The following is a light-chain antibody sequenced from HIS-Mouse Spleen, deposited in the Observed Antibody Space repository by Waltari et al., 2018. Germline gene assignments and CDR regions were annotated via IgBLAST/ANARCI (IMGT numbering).Light chain of an antibody. CDR3: YSTDRSGNHRV. CDR2: EDS. Sequence: SYELTQPPSVSVSPGQTARITCSGDPLPKTYAYWYQQKSGQAPVMVIDEDSKRPSGIPERFSGSSSGTMATLTISGAQVEDEADYYCYSTDRSGNHRVFGGGTKLTVL. V-gene: IGLV3-10*01. CDR1: PLPKTY. J-gene: IGLJ2*01.